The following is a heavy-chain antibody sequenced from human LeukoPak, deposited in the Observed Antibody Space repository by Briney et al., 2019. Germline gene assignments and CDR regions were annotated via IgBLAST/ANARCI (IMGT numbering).Heavy chain of an antibody. V-gene: IGHV4-34*01. CDR2: INHSGST. Sequence: SETLSLTCAVYGGSFSGYYWSWIRQPPGKGLEWIGEINHSGSTNYNPSLKSRVTISVDTSKNQFSLKLSSVTAADTAVYYCARQITMVRGVITYYFDYWGQGTLVTVSS. J-gene: IGHJ4*02. CDR1: GGSFSGYY. CDR3: ARQITMVRGVITYYFDY. D-gene: IGHD3-10*01.